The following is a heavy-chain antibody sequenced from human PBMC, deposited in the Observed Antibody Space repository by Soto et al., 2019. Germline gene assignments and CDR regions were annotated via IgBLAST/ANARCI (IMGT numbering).Heavy chain of an antibody. CDR2: INRSGTT. CDR1: SGPFSGYY. Sequence: SETLSLTCAVYSGPFSGYYWSWIRQSPGKGLEWIGEINRSGTTNYNPSLESRVTISVDTSKNQFSLKLSSVTAADSALYYCARGRSYYGSGSNNWFDPWGQGTLVTVSS. CDR3: ARGRSYYGSGSNNWFDP. J-gene: IGHJ5*02. D-gene: IGHD3-10*01. V-gene: IGHV4-34*01.